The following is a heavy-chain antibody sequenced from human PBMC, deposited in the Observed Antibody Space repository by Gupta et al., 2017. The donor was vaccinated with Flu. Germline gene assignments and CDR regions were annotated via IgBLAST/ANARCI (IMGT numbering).Heavy chain of an antibody. CDR2: ISHDGKFQ. J-gene: IGHJ4*02. D-gene: IGHD3-3*01. V-gene: IGHV3-30*18. CDR1: GFTFSFYA. CDR3: VKDQRQTWSFDY. Sequence: QVHLIESGGGVVHPGTSLRLSCGASGFTFSFYALHGVRQAPGRGLEWLANISHDGKFQFYAESVKGRFTISRDNSKNTLDLQMDNLRPEDTAVYYCVKDQRQTWSFDYWGQGTLVTASS.